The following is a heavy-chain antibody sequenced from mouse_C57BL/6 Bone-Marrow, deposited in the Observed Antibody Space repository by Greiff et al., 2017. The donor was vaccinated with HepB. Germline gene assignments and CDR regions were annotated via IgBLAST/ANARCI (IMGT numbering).Heavy chain of an antibody. Sequence: VQLQQPGAELVMPGASVKLSCKASGYTFTSYWMHWVKQRPGQGLEWIGEIDPSDSYTNYNQKFKGKSTLTVDKSSSTAYMQLSSLTSEDSAVYDCARLIITTVVDWYFDVWGTGTTVTVSS. V-gene: IGHV1-69*01. J-gene: IGHJ1*03. D-gene: IGHD1-1*01. CDR2: IDPSDSYT. CDR3: ARLIITTVVDWYFDV. CDR1: GYTFTSYW.